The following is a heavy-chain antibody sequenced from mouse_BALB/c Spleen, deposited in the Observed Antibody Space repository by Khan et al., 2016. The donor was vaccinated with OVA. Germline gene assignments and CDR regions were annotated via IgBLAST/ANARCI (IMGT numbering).Heavy chain of an antibody. CDR1: GFTFSSYG. V-gene: IGHV5-6*01. Sequence: EVELVESGGDLVKPGGSLKLSCAASGFTFSSYGMSWVRQTPDKRLEWVATISSAGDYTFYPDNVKGRFTISRDNAKNTPYLQVSSLKSEDTAMYYCASYLTGSFAYWGQGTLVTVSA. D-gene: IGHD4-1*01. CDR2: ISSAGDYT. J-gene: IGHJ3*01. CDR3: ASYLTGSFAY.